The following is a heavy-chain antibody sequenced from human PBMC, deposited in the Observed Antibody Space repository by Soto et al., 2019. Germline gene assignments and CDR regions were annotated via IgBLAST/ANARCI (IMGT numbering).Heavy chain of an antibody. Sequence: GGSLRLSCAASGFTFSDYYMTWVRQAPGKGLEWVSYISSGGSSIYYADSVKGRFTISRDNAKNSLYLQMNSLRAEDTAMYYCASLAIGTIIRGAPDFWGQGTLVTVSS. J-gene: IGHJ4*02. D-gene: IGHD3-10*01. V-gene: IGHV3-11*01. CDR3: ASLAIGTIIRGAPDF. CDR2: ISSGGSSI. CDR1: GFTFSDYY.